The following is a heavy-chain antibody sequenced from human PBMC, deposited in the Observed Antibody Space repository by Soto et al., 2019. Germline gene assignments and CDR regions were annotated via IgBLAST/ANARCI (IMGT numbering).Heavy chain of an antibody. J-gene: IGHJ6*02. CDR1: GGTFSSYA. D-gene: IGHD1-26*01. V-gene: IGHV1-69*01. CDR2: IIPIFGTA. Sequence: QVQLVQSGAEVKKPGSSVKVSCKASGGTFSSYAISWVRQAPGQGLEWMGGIIPIFGTANYAQKFQVRVTITADESTSTAYMELSSLRSEDTDVYYCARGMVGAIYYYYYGMDVWGQGTTVTVSS. CDR3: ARGMVGAIYYYYYGMDV.